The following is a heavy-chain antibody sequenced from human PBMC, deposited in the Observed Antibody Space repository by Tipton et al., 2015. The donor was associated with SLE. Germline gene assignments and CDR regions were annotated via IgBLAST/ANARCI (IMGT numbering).Heavy chain of an antibody. CDR2: IRSKAYGGTT. Sequence: SLRLSCTASGFTFGDYAMSWVRQAPGKGLEWVGFIRSKAYGGTTEYAASVKGRFTISRDDSKSIAYLQMNSLKTEDTAVYYCTRGECSGGSCFFDYWGQGTLVTVSS. CDR1: GFTFGDYA. D-gene: IGHD2-15*01. J-gene: IGHJ4*02. V-gene: IGHV3-49*04. CDR3: TRGECSGGSCFFDY.